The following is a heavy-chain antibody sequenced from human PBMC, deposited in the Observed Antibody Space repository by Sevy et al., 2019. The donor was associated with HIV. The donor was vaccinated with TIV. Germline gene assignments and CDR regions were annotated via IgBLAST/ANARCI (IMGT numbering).Heavy chain of an antibody. CDR3: IRGTSGTFGH. V-gene: IGHV3-74*01. CDR1: EFTFSSDG. D-gene: IGHD1-26*01. Sequence: GGSRRLSFEFSEFTFSSDGMHWFRQAPGKGRGWVSRINSDGSRTNYADSVKGRFTISRDSAKNTLFLQMDSLRAEDTAMYYCIRGTSGTFGHWGQGTLVTVSS. J-gene: IGHJ4*02. CDR2: INSDGSRT.